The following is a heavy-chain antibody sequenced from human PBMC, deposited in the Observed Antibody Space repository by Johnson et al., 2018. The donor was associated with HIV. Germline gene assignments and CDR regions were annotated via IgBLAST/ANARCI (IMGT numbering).Heavy chain of an antibody. J-gene: IGHJ3*02. D-gene: IGHD3-10*01. CDR2: LRYDGSNK. V-gene: IGHV3-30*02. Sequence: QVQLVESGGGVVQPGGSLRLSCAASGFTFSSYGMHWVRQAPGKGLAWVAFLRYDGSNKYYADSVKGRFTISRDNSKNTLYLQMNSLRAEDTAVYYCANRGHLAWPETYAFDIWGQGTMVTVSS. CDR1: GFTFSSYG. CDR3: ANRGHLAWPETYAFDI.